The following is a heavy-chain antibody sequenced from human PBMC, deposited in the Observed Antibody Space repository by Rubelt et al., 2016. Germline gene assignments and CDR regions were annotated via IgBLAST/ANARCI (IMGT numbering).Heavy chain of an antibody. CDR3: ARVPNGSSYYLDS. D-gene: IGHD2-8*01. V-gene: IGHV3-64*04. J-gene: IGHJ4*02. CDR1: GFTLSSHT. Sequence: VQLVESGGGLVQPGGSVRLSCSASGFTLSSHTMHWVRQAPGKGLEYVSGISSNGGSTNYADPVKGRFTISRDSGKNSLYLQMNSLRAEATAVYYCARVPNGSSYYLDSWGPGSLVTVSS. CDR2: ISSNGGST.